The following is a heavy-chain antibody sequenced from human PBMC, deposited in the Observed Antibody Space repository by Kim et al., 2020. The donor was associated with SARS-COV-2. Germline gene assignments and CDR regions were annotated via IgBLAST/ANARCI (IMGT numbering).Heavy chain of an antibody. CDR1: GFTFSNAW. J-gene: IGHJ4*02. D-gene: IGHD3-10*01. Sequence: GGSLRLSCAASGFTFSNAWMSWVRQAPGKGLEWVGRIKSKTDGGTTDYAAPVKGRFTISRDDSKNTLYLQMNSLKTEDTAVYYCTTDRPFYYYGSGSYGVGGVYWGQGTLVTVSS. CDR3: TTDRPFYYYGSGSYGVGGVY. CDR2: IKSKTDGGTT. V-gene: IGHV3-15*01.